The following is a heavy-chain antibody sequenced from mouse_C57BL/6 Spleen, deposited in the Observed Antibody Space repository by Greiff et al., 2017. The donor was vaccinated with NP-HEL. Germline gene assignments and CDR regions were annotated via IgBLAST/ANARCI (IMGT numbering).Heavy chain of an antibody. CDR2: IYPGDGDT. Sequence: QVQLQQSGAELVKPGASVKISCKASGYAFSSYWMNWVKQRPGKGLEWIGQIYPGDGDTNYNGKFKGKATLTADKSSSTAYMQLSSLTSEDSAVYFCARSGGGGSSPYCFDYWGQGTTLTVSS. D-gene: IGHD1-1*01. CDR3: ARSGGGGSSPYCFDY. V-gene: IGHV1-80*01. J-gene: IGHJ2*01. CDR1: GYAFSSYW.